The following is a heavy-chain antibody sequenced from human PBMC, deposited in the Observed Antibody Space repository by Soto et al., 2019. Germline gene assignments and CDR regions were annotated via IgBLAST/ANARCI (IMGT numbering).Heavy chain of an antibody. Sequence: SQTLSLTCAISGDSASGNSAAWNWIRQSPSRGLEWLGRTYYRSKWYNDYAVSVKSRITVTPDTSKNQFSLHLNSVTPEDTAVYYCARVIPGVEAWFDPWGQGTLVTVSS. CDR1: GDSASGNSAA. J-gene: IGHJ5*02. D-gene: IGHD2-2*01. CDR3: ARVIPGVEAWFDP. CDR2: TYYRSKWYN. V-gene: IGHV6-1*01.